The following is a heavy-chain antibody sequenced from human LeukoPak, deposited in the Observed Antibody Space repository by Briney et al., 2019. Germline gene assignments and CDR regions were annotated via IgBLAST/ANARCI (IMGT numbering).Heavy chain of an antibody. CDR1: GLTFSSYS. Sequence: GGSLRLSCAASGLTFSSYSMNWVRQAPGKGLEWVSYISSSSTIYYADSVKGRFTISRDNAKNSLYLQMNSLRAEDTAVYYCARDSGSHPFDYWGQGTLVTVSS. D-gene: IGHD1-26*01. CDR3: ARDSGSHPFDY. CDR2: ISSSSTI. V-gene: IGHV3-48*01. J-gene: IGHJ4*02.